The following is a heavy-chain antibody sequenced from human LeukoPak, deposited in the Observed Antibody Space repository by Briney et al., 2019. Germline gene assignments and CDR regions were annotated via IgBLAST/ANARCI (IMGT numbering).Heavy chain of an antibody. CDR1: GGSISGYY. CDR2: IYHTGST. V-gene: IGHV4-59*01. D-gene: IGHD3-22*01. CDR3: ARFYDSSGYYYEIFDY. Sequence: SGTLSLTCTVSGGSISGYYWNWLRQPPGKGLEWIGYIYHTGSTNYSPSLKSRVTISVDTSKNQFSLKLSSVTAADTAVYYCARFYDSSGYYYEIFDYWGQGTLVTVSS. J-gene: IGHJ4*02.